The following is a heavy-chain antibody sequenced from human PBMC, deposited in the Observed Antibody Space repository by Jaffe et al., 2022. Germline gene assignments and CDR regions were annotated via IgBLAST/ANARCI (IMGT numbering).Heavy chain of an antibody. D-gene: IGHD3-22*01. J-gene: IGHJ4*01. Sequence: QVQLQESGPGLVKPSETLSLTCGVSGYSISSGYYWGWIRQTPGEGLEWIGNFYHAGGTFCNPSLKSRVTISVDTSKNQLSLKLSSVTAADTAMYYCARGDYFETSAHYTWFDYWGHGTLVTVSS. V-gene: IGHV4-38-2*01. CDR1: GYSISSGYY. CDR3: ARGDYFETSAHYTWFDY. CDR2: FYHAGGT.